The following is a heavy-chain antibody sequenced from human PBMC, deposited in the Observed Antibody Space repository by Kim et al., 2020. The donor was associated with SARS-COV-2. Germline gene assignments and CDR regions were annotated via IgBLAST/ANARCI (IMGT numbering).Heavy chain of an antibody. Sequence: GGSLRLSCAASGFTFDDYAMHWVRQAPGKGLEWVSGISWNSGSIGYADSVKGRITISRDNAKNSLYLQMNSLRAEDTALYYCAKDMEPARRPPWGWFDP. J-gene: IGHJ5*02. CDR1: GFTFDDYA. V-gene: IGHV3-9*01. CDR3: AKDMEPARRPPWGWFDP. D-gene: IGHD1-1*01. CDR2: ISWNSGSI.